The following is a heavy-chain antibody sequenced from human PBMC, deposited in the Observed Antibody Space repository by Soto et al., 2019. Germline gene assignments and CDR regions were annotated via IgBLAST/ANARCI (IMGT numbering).Heavy chain of an antibody. CDR1: GVAFSFYS. J-gene: IGHJ4*02. CDR3: AKDRGGFTSGWEFFAF. V-gene: IGHV3-23*01. CDR2: ISGNGATT. D-gene: IGHD6-19*01. Sequence: EVALLESGGGLVQPGGSLRLSCEVSGVAFSFYSMSWVRQAPGKGLEWVASISGNGATTYYAASGKGRFTLSRDNSKNAVHLQMNSLRGEDTAVYSCAKDRGGFTSGWEFFAFWGQGTLVTVSS.